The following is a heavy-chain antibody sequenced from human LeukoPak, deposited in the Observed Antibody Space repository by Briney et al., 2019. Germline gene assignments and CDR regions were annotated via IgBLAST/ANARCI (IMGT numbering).Heavy chain of an antibody. V-gene: IGHV3-11*04. Sequence: GGSLRLSCAASGFTFSDYYMSWIRQAPGKGLEWVSYISSSGSTIYYADSVKGRFTISRDNAKNSLYLQMNSLRAEDTAVYYCAKTGVRGESPGYYHYYMDVWGKGTTVTVSS. CDR3: AKTGVRGESPGYYHYYMDV. CDR1: GFTFSDYY. CDR2: ISSSGSTI. J-gene: IGHJ6*03. D-gene: IGHD3-10*01.